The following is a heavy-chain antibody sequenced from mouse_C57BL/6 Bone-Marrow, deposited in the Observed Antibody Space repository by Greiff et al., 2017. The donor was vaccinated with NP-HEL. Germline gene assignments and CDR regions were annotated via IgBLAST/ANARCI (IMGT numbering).Heavy chain of an antibody. CDR3: AKKISWSWYFDV. V-gene: IGHV3-8*01. D-gene: IGHD1-1*01. CDR1: GYSITSDY. J-gene: IGHJ1*03. Sequence: EVKLQQSGPGLAKPSQTLSLTCSVTGYSITSDYWNWIRKFPGNKLEYMGYISYSGSTYYNPSLNSRISITRDTSKNQYYLQLNSVTTEDTATDYCAKKISWSWYFDVWGTGTTVTVSS. CDR2: ISYSGST.